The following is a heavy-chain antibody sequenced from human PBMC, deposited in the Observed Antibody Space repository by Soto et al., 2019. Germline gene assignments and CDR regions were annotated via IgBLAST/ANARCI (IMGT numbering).Heavy chain of an antibody. V-gene: IGHV3-23*01. Sequence: PGGSLRLSCAASGFTFSSYAMSWVRQAPGKGLEWVSAISGSGGSTYYADYVKGRFTISRDNSKSTLYLQMNSLRAEDTAVYYCAKTIASSGYYSVPYYYGMDVWGQGTTVTVS. CDR2: ISGSGGST. D-gene: IGHD3-22*01. CDR1: GFTFSSYA. J-gene: IGHJ6*02. CDR3: AKTIASSGYYSVPYYYGMDV.